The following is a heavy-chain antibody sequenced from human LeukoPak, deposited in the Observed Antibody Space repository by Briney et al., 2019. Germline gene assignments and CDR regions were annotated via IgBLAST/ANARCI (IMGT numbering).Heavy chain of an antibody. CDR1: GYTFTSYG. CDR2: ISAYNGNT. CDR3: ARGESRYYDSSGYYRGRYFQH. V-gene: IGHV1-18*01. Sequence: ASVKVSCKASGYTFTSYGISWVRQAPGQGLEWMGWISAYNGNTNYAQKLQGRVTMTTDTSTSTAYMELRSLRSDDTAVYYCARGESRYYDSSGYYRGRYFQHWGQGTLVTVSS. D-gene: IGHD3-22*01. J-gene: IGHJ1*01.